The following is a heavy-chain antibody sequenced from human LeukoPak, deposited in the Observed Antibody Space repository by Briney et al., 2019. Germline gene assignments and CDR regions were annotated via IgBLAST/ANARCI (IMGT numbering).Heavy chain of an antibody. J-gene: IGHJ4*02. CDR3: ARDGDGYNYDHDY. V-gene: IGHV1-46*01. CDR1: GYTFTSYY. Sequence: ASVKVSCKASGYTFTSYYMHWVRQAPGQGLEWMGIINPSGFSTNYAQKFQGRVTMTRDTPTSTAYMELSSLRSEDTAVYYCARDGDGYNYDHDYWGQGTLVTVSS. D-gene: IGHD5-24*01. CDR2: INPSGFST.